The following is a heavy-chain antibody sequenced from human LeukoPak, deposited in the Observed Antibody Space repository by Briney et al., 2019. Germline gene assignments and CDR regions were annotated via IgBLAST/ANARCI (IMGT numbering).Heavy chain of an antibody. CDR1: GYTFTSYG. CDR2: ISAYNGNT. D-gene: IGHD2-2*01. CDR3: ATGGGYCSSTSCYGPFDP. J-gene: IGHJ5*02. Sequence: ASVKVSCKASGYTFTSYGISWVRQAPGQGLEWMGWISAYNGNTNYAQKFQGRVTITADESTSTAYMELSSLRSEDTAVYYCATGGGYCSSTSCYGPFDPWGQGTLVTVSS. V-gene: IGHV1-18*01.